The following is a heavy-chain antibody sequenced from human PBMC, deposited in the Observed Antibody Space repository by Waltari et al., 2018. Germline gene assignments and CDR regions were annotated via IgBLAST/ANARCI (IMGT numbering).Heavy chain of an antibody. CDR1: GGSISSYY. Sequence: QVQLQESGPGLVKPSETLYLTCTVSGGSISSYYWSWIRQPPGKGLEWIGYIYYSGSTNYNPSLKSRVTISVDTSKNQFSLKLSSVTAADTAVYYCARAPWLVRGFDYWGQGTLVTVSS. CDR2: IYYSGST. CDR3: ARAPWLVRGFDY. V-gene: IGHV4-59*01. J-gene: IGHJ4*02. D-gene: IGHD6-19*01.